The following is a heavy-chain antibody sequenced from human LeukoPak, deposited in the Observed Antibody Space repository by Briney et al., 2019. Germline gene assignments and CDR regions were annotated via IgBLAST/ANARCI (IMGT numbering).Heavy chain of an antibody. D-gene: IGHD4-17*01. V-gene: IGHV4-59*01. CDR1: GGSISSYY. CDR3: ARAGAYGDYAIDY. J-gene: IGHJ4*02. Sequence: SETLSLTCTVSGGSISSYYWSWIRQPPGKGLEWIGYIYCSGSTSYNPSLKSRVTISVVTSKNQFSLKLSSVTAADTAVYYCARAGAYGDYAIDYWGQGTLVTVSS. CDR2: IYCSGST.